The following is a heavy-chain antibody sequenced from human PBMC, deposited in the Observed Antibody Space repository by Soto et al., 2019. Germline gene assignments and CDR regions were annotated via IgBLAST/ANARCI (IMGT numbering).Heavy chain of an antibody. J-gene: IGHJ5*02. D-gene: IGHD6-19*01. Sequence: RGSLRLSCASSVFTFSSYWMNWVRQAPGKGLDLVDNIKYDGSEKYYVDSVKGRFTISIDNSKNSLYLQMNSLRAEDTAVYYCARQWLVQEGWFDPWGQGTMVTVSS. CDR3: ARQWLVQEGWFDP. CDR1: VFTFSSYW. V-gene: IGHV3-7*01. CDR2: IKYDGSEK.